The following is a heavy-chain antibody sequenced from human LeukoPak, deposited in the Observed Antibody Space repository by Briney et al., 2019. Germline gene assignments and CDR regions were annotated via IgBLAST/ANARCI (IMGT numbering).Heavy chain of an antibody. V-gene: IGHV1-2*02. CDR3: ARASIAVARNNWFDP. CDR2: INPNSGGT. CDR1: GYTFTDYY. J-gene: IGHJ5*02. Sequence: ASVKVSCKASGYTFTDYYMHWVRQAPGQGLEWMGWINPNSGGTNYAQKFQGRVTMTRDTSISTAYMELSRLRSDDTAVYYCARASIAVARNNWFDPWGQGTLVTVSS. D-gene: IGHD6-19*01.